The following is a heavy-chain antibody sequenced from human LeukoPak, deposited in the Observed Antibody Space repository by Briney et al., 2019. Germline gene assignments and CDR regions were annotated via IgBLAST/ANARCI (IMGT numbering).Heavy chain of an antibody. CDR2: IYYSGGT. CDR3: ARERMGDVVVPAAPSWFDP. CDR1: GGSISSSSYY. J-gene: IGHJ5*02. D-gene: IGHD2-2*01. Sequence: PSETLSLTCTVSGGSISSSSYYWGWIRQPPGKGLEWIGSIYYSGGTYYNPSLKSRVTISVDTSKNQFSLKLSSVTAADTAVYYCARERMGDVVVPAAPSWFDPWGQGTLVTVSS. V-gene: IGHV4-39*02.